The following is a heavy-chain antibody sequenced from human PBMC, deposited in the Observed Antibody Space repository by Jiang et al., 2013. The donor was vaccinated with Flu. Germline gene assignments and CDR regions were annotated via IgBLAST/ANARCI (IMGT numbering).Heavy chain of an antibody. CDR2: IYYTGTT. J-gene: IGHJ5*02. V-gene: IGHV4-39*01. CDR1: GGSISRSGSGYC. D-gene: IGHD3-9*01. CDR3: ARLPTGYPNWFDA. Sequence: GSGLVKPSETLSLTCTVSGGSISRSGSGYCWGWIRQPPGKGLEWIGSIYYTGTTYYNPSLKSRVTMSGDTSKNQLSLKLTSVTAADTAVYYCARLPTGYPNWFDAWGQGILVTVSS.